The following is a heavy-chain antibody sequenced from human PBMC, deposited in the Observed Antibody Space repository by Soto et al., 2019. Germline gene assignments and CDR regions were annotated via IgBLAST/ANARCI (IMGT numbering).Heavy chain of an antibody. CDR2: ISVNNGNT. J-gene: IGHJ3*02. V-gene: IGHV1-18*01. CDR1: GSTLTSYG. D-gene: IGHD3-22*01. Sequence: QVHLVQSGLEVKKPGASVSVSCRASGSTLTSYGISWVRQAPGQGFEWMGWISVNNGNTQYAQKFKGRVSMTTDTSTATVYMVLRSLRSDDTAVYYCAGDGSYDSSDHWGGDSALYIWGQGKMVTVSS. CDR3: AGDGSYDSSDHWGGDSALYI.